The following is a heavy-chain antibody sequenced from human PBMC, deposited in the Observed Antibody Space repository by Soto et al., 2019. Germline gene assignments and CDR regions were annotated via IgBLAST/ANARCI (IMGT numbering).Heavy chain of an antibody. V-gene: IGHV3-21*01. CDR2: ISSSSSYI. D-gene: IGHD3-3*01. CDR1: GFTFSSYS. J-gene: IGHJ4*02. CDR3: ARDGDTFGVVTVVNLDY. Sequence: GGSLRLSCAASGFTFSSYSMNWVRQAPGKGLEWVSSISSSSSYIYYADSVKGRFTISRDNAKNSLYLQMNSLRAEDTAVYYCARDGDTFGVVTVVNLDYWGQGTLVTVSS.